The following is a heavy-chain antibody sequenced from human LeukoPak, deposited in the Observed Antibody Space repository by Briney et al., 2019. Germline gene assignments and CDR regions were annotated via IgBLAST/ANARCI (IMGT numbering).Heavy chain of an antibody. J-gene: IGHJ4*02. Sequence: PSETLSLTCAVYGGSFSGYYWSWIRQPPGKGLEWIGKINHSGSTNYNPSLKSRVTISVDTSKNQFSLKLSSVTAADTAVYYCARGRMVRGVKRTNDYWGQGTLVTVSS. CDR2: INHSGST. D-gene: IGHD3-10*01. CDR1: GGSFSGYY. V-gene: IGHV4-34*01. CDR3: ARGRMVRGVKRTNDY.